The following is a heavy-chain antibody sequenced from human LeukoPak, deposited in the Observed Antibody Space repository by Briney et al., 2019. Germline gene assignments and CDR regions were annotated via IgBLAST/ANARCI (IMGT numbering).Heavy chain of an antibody. Sequence: SGGSLRLSCAASGFTFSSYGMHWVRQAPGKGLEWVAVISYDGSNKYYADSVKGRFTISRDNSKNTLYLQMNSLRAEDTAVYYCAKVSDYYDSSGLGYWGQGTLVTVSS. CDR1: GFTFSSYG. CDR2: ISYDGSNK. V-gene: IGHV3-30*18. CDR3: AKVSDYYDSSGLGY. J-gene: IGHJ4*02. D-gene: IGHD3-22*01.